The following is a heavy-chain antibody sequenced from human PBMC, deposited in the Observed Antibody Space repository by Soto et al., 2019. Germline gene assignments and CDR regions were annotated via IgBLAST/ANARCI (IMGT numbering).Heavy chain of an antibody. CDR2: IYYSGST. V-gene: IGHV4-31*03. CDR3: ARGGYYGTNAFDI. CDR1: GGSISSGGYY. J-gene: IGHJ3*02. Sequence: QVQLQESGPGLVKPSQTLSLTCTVSGGSISSGGYYWSWIRQHPGKGLEWIGYIYYSGSTYYNPSHKSRVTISVDTSKNQFSLKLSSVTAADTAVYYCARGGYYGTNAFDIWGQGTMVTVSS. D-gene: IGHD3-10*01.